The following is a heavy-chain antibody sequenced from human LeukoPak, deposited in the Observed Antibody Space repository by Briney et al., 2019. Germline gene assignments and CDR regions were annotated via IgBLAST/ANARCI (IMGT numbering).Heavy chain of an antibody. Sequence: GRSLRLSCAASGFAFDDYAMHWVRQAPGKGLEWVSGISWNSGRITYADSVKGRFTISRDNAKNSLYLQMNSLRVEDTALYYCAKVAGYSDYDYFDSWGQGTLVTVSS. CDR2: ISWNSGRI. D-gene: IGHD5-12*01. V-gene: IGHV3-9*01. CDR3: AKVAGYSDYDYFDS. J-gene: IGHJ4*02. CDR1: GFAFDDYA.